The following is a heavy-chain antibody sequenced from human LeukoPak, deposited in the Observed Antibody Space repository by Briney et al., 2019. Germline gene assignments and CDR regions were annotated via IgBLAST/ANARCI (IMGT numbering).Heavy chain of an antibody. CDR1: GFTVSSNY. D-gene: IGHD3-16*01. V-gene: IGHV3-66*01. CDR3: AKDVRGVNPDY. J-gene: IGHJ4*02. Sequence: GGSLRLSCAASGFTVSSNYMSWVRQVPGKGLEWVSVIYSGGSTYYADSVKGRFTISRDNSKNTLYLQMNSLRAEDTAVYYCAKDVRGVNPDYWGQGTLVTVSS. CDR2: IYSGGST.